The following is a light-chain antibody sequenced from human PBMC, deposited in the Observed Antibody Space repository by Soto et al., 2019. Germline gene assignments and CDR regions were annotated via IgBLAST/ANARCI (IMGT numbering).Light chain of an antibody. CDR3: VQYGSSPYT. V-gene: IGKV3-20*01. CDR1: QSVISNF. J-gene: IGKJ2*01. CDR2: GAS. Sequence: ENVLTQSPGTLSLSPGERAILSCRASQSVISNFLAWYQQKPGQAPRLLIYGASSRATGIPGRFSGSASGTDVTLTISRLEPEDFAVYYWVQYGSSPYTFGKGAKLVIK.